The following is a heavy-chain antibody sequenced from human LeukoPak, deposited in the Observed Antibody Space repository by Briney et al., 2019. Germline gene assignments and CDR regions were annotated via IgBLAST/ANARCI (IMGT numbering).Heavy chain of an antibody. D-gene: IGHD5-18*01. CDR1: GGSISSYF. Sequence: PSETLSLTCTGSGGSISSYFCSWIRQPPGKGLEWIGYIYYSGSTNYNPSLESRVTISVDTSKNQFSLRLNSVTAADTAVYYCARGRAYIYGPFDYWGQGTLVTVSS. CDR2: IYYSGST. J-gene: IGHJ4*02. V-gene: IGHV4-59*01. CDR3: ARGRAYIYGPFDY.